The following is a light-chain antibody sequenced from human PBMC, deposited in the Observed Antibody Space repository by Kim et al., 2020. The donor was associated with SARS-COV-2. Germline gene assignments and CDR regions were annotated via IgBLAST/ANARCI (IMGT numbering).Light chain of an antibody. CDR3: QVWDTSSDHHYV. V-gene: IGLV3-21*04. Sequence: PGKTARITCVGNNIGSKSVHWYRQKTGQGPVVVMCFDSDRPSGIPERFSGSNSGNTATLTISGVEAGDEADYYCQVWDTSSDHHYVFGTGTKVTVL. CDR1: NIGSKS. CDR2: FDS. J-gene: IGLJ1*01.